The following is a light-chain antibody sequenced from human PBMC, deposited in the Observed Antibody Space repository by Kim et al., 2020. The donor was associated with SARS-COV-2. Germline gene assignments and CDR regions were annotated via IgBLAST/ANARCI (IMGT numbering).Light chain of an antibody. J-gene: IGKJ4*01. V-gene: IGKV3-15*01. Sequence: EIVMTQSPATLSVSPGERATLSCRASQSVSSNLAWYQQKPGQAPSLLIHGASTRATGIPARFSGSGSGTEFTLTISSLQSEDFAVYYCQQYNNWPLTFGGGTKVDIK. CDR2: GAS. CDR3: QQYNNWPLT. CDR1: QSVSSN.